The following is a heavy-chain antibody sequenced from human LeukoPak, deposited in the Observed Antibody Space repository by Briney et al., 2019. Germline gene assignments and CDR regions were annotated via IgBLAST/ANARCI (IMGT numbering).Heavy chain of an antibody. J-gene: IGHJ4*02. CDR1: GFTFSSYS. CDR3: AREYGGYATSTALDY. V-gene: IGHV3-21*01. Sequence: SGGSLRLSCAASGFTFSSYSMNWVRQAPGKGLEWVSSISSSSSYIYYADSVKGRFTISRDNAKNSLYLQMNSLRAEDTAVYYCAREYGGYATSTALDYWGQGTVVTVSS. CDR2: ISSSSSYI. D-gene: IGHD5-18*01.